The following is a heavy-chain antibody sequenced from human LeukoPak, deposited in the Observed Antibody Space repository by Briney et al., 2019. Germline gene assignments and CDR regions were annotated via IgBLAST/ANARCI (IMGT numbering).Heavy chain of an antibody. V-gene: IGHV4-34*01. CDR2: INHSGST. J-gene: IGHJ6*02. CDR1: GGSFSGYY. Sequence: ETLSLTCAVYGGSFSGYYWSWIRQPPGKGLEWIGEINHSGSTNYNPSLKSRVTISVDTSKNQFSLKLSSVTAADTAVYYCARGEKDYYYGMDVWGQGTTVTVSS. CDR3: ARGEKDYYYGMDV.